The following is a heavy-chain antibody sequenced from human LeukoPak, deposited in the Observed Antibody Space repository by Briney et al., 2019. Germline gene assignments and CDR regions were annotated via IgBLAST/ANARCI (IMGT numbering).Heavy chain of an antibody. CDR3: ARIPDCSGGSCYTGEHPFDY. Sequence: PSETLSLTCAVSGGSISSSNWWSWVRQPPGKGLEWIGEIYHSGSTNYNPSLKSRVTISVDKSKNQFSLKLSSVTAADTAVYYCARIPDCSGGSCYTGEHPFDYWGQGTLVTVSS. J-gene: IGHJ4*02. V-gene: IGHV4-4*02. CDR1: GGSISSSNW. D-gene: IGHD2-15*01. CDR2: IYHSGST.